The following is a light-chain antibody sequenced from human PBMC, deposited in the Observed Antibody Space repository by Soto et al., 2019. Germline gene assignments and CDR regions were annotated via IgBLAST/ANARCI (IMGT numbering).Light chain of an antibody. V-gene: IGLV2-14*01. CDR2: DVT. CDR3: SSYTSSSTPYV. Sequence: QSALTQPASVSGSPGQSITISCTGTSSDVGGYNYVSWYQQHPVKAPKLMIYDVTNRPSGVSDRFSGSKSGNTASLTISVLQAEDEAYYYCSSYTSSSTPYVFGTGTKLTVL. J-gene: IGLJ1*01. CDR1: SSDVGGYNY.